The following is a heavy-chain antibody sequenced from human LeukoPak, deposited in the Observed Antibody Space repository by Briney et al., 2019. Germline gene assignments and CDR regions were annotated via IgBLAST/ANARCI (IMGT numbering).Heavy chain of an antibody. CDR1: GASISSRSYY. CDR3: TSPYFDY. Sequence: SETLSLTCTVSGASISSRSYYWGWIRQPPGKGLEWIGSIYYSWSTYYNPSLKSLVTIPMDPSENQFSLKLRPVTSADTAVDYCTSPYFDYWGQGTLVTVSS. J-gene: IGHJ4*02. CDR2: IYYSWST. V-gene: IGHV4-39*01.